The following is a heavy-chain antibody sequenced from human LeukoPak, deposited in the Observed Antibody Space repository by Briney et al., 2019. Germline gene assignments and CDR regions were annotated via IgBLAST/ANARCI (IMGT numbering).Heavy chain of an antibody. CDR3: ARDLFTSGLWFGES. Sequence: GGSLRLSCAASGFTFSSYEMNWVRQAPGKGPEWVSYISSSGSTIYYADSVKGRFTISRDNAKNSLYLQMNSLRAEDTAVYYCARDLFTSGLWFGESWGQGTLVTVSS. CDR1: GFTFSSYE. D-gene: IGHD3-10*01. J-gene: IGHJ5*02. CDR2: ISSSGSTI. V-gene: IGHV3-48*03.